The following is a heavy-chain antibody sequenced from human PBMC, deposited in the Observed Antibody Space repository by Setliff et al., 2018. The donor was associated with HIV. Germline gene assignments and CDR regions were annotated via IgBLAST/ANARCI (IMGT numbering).Heavy chain of an antibody. D-gene: IGHD6-19*01. Sequence: PSETLSLTCAVSGDSISSHDWWSWVRQPPGKGLEWIGEIHHSGSTNYDPSLKSRVTILVDKSKNEFSLKFNSVTAADTAVYYCVMNGRYSLEYWGQGMLVTVSS. J-gene: IGHJ4*02. CDR2: IHHSGST. CDR1: GDSISSHDW. CDR3: VMNGRYSLEY. V-gene: IGHV4-4*02.